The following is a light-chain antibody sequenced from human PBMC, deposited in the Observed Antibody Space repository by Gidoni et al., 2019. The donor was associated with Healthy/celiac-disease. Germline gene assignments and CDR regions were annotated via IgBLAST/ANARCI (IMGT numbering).Light chain of an antibody. Sequence: QSALTQPASVSGSSGQSITISCTGTSSDVGGYNYVSWYQQHPGKAPKLMIYEVSNRPSGVSNRFSGSKSGNTASLTISGLQAEDEADYYCSSYTSSSPVFGGGTKLTVL. CDR3: SSYTSSSPV. CDR1: SSDVGGYNY. J-gene: IGLJ3*02. V-gene: IGLV2-14*01. CDR2: EVS.